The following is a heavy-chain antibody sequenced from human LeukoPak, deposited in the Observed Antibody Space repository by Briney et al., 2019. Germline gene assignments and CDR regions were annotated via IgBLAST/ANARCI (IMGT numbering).Heavy chain of an antibody. CDR2: IYYSGST. CDR1: GGSISSSNFY. Sequence: SETLSLTCTVSGGSISSSNFYWGWIRQPPGKGLECIGSIYYSGSTYYNPSLKSRVTISVDTSKNQFSLKLSSVTAADTAVYYCARVVPAAPEYFQYWGQGTLVTVSS. J-gene: IGHJ1*01. V-gene: IGHV4-39*01. CDR3: ARVVPAAPEYFQY. D-gene: IGHD2-2*01.